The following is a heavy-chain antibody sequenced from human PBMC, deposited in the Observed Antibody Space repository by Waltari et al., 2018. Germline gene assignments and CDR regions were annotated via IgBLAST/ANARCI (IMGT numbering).Heavy chain of an antibody. J-gene: IGHJ4*02. V-gene: IGHV4-38-2*01. CDR2: IYHSGST. D-gene: IGHD2-21*02. Sequence: QVQLQESGPGLVKPSETLSLTCAVSGYSISSGYYWGWIRQPPGKGLAWIGSIYHSGSTYYNPSLKSRVTISVDTSKNQFSLKLSSVTAADTAVYYCARHGEGDSPTFFDYWGQGTLVTVSS. CDR3: ARHGEGDSPTFFDY. CDR1: GYSISSGYY.